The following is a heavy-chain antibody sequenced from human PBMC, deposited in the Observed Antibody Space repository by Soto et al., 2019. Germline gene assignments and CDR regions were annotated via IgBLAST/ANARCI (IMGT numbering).Heavy chain of an antibody. D-gene: IGHD3-16*01. CDR1: GGTFSSYT. CDR3: VSGGGSYDSYYFDY. V-gene: IGHV1-69*02. CDR2: IIPILGIA. Sequence: ASVKVSCKASGGTFSSYTISWVRQAPGQGLEWMGRIIPILGIANYAQKFQGRVTITADKSTSTAYMELSSLRSEDTAVYYCVSGGGSYDSYYFDYWGQGTLVTVSS. J-gene: IGHJ4*02.